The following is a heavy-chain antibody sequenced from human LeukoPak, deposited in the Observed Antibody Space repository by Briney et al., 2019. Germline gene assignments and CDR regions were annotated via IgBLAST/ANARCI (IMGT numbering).Heavy chain of an antibody. D-gene: IGHD5-18*01. CDR2: ISGSGGST. CDR3: ARWIQLWLRYFDY. V-gene: IGHV3-23*01. Sequence: GGSLRLSCAASGFTFSSYAMSWVRQAPGKGLEWVSAISGSGGSTYYADSVKGRFTISRDNSKNTLYLQMNSLRAEDTAVYYCARWIQLWLRYFDYWGQGTLVTVSS. J-gene: IGHJ4*02. CDR1: GFTFSSYA.